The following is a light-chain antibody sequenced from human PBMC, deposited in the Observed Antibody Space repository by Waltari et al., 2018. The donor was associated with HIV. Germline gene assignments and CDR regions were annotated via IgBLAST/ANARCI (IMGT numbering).Light chain of an antibody. CDR3: AVWDDRLSGRL. Sequence: QSVLATPRSVSGSPGQTVHIPCSGSTSNLRNNFVYWYQQVTGVAPKLLIYRNNQRPSGVPDRFSGSKSGTSASLAISGLRTEDEAEYYCAVWDDRLSGRLFGGGTKVTVL. CDR1: TSNLRNNF. J-gene: IGLJ2*01. V-gene: IGLV1-47*01. CDR2: RNN.